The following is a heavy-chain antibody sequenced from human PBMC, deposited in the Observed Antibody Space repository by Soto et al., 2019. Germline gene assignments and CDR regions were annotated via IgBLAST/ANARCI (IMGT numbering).Heavy chain of an antibody. D-gene: IGHD3-10*01. CDR3: ARMVKGVRVIRPTRWFDP. CDR2: MNPNSGNT. J-gene: IGHJ5*02. Sequence: QVQLVQSGAEVKKPGASVKVSCKASGYTFTSYDINWVRQATGQGLEWMGWMNPNSGNTGYAQKFQGRVTMTRNTSISTAYMELSSLRSEDTAVYYCARMVKGVRVIRPTRWFDPWGQGTLVTVSS. CDR1: GYTFTSYD. V-gene: IGHV1-8*01.